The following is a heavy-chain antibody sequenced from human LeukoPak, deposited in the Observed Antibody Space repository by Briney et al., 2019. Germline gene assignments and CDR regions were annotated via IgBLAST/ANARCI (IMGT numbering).Heavy chain of an antibody. D-gene: IGHD2-2*01. V-gene: IGHV4-4*07. J-gene: IGHJ5*02. CDR2: IFTSGST. Sequence: SGTLSLTCTVSGGSISSYYWSWIRQPAGKGLEWIGRIFTSGSTNYNPSLKSRVTMSVDTSKNQFSLKLSSVTAADTAVYYCARDLYCSSTSCYRFDPWGQGTLVTVSS. CDR1: GGSISSYY. CDR3: ARDLYCSSTSCYRFDP.